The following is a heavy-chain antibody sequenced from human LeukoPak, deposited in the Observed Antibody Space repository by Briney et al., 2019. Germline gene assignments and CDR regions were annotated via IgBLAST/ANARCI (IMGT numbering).Heavy chain of an antibody. J-gene: IGHJ4*02. V-gene: IGHV1-18*01. D-gene: IGHD3-22*01. Sequence: ASVKVSCKASGYTFTSYGISWVRQAPGQGLEWMGWISAYNGNTNYAQKLQGRVTMTTDTSTSTAYMELRSLRSDDTAVYYCARETYYYDSSGQGYFDYWGQGTLVTVSS. CDR3: ARETYYYDSSGQGYFDY. CDR1: GYTFTSYG. CDR2: ISAYNGNT.